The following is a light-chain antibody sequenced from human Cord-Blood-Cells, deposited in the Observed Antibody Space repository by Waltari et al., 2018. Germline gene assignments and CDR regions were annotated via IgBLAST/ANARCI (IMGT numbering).Light chain of an antibody. V-gene: IGKV1-12*01. Sequence: DIDISRSPSSVSAAVGHRLTSTCRASQGISSCLAWYQQKPGKAPKLLIYAASSLQSGVPSRFSGSGSGTDFTLTISSLQPEDFATYYCQQANSFPRTFGQGTKVEIK. J-gene: IGKJ1*01. CDR1: QGISSC. CDR3: QQANSFPRT. CDR2: AAS.